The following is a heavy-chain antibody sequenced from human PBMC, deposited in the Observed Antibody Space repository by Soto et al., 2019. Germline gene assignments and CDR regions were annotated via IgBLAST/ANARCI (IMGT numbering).Heavy chain of an antibody. D-gene: IGHD3-22*01. J-gene: IGHJ4*02. CDR2: ISYDGRNK. CDR1: GFTFSSYA. Sequence: QVQLVESGGGVVQPGRSLRLSCSASGFTFSSYAMHWVRQAPGKGLEWVAVISYDGRNKYYADSVKGRFTISRDNSKNTLYLQMNSLRAEDTAVYYCARSPYYYDTQYFDYCGQGTLVTVSS. CDR3: ARSPYYYDTQYFDY. V-gene: IGHV3-30*04.